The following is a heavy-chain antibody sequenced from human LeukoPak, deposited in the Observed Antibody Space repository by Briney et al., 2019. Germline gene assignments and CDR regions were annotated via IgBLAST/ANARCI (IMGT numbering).Heavy chain of an antibody. CDR1: GFTFSTCA. V-gene: IGHV3-23*01. J-gene: IGHJ3*02. CDR3: VKEPRGYSFSFDI. Sequence: VGSLRLSRAASGFTFSTCAINWVRQAPGKGLEWVSAISGSGSKTFYADSVKGRFTISRDNPKNTLYLQMNSLRPQDTAVYYCVKEPRGYSFSFDIWGQGTMVTVSS. D-gene: IGHD5-18*01. CDR2: ISGSGSKT.